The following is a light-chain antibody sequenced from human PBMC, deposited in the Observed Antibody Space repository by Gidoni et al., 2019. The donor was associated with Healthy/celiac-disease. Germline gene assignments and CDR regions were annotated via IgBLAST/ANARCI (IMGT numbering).Light chain of an antibody. Sequence: EIAMTQFPATLSVSPGERATLSCRASQSVSSNLAWYQQKPGQAPRLLIYGASTRATGIPARFSGSGSGTEFTLTISSLQSEDFAVYYCQQYNNWPPVTFGQGTKLEIK. CDR3: QQYNNWPPVT. CDR1: QSVSSN. J-gene: IGKJ2*01. CDR2: GAS. V-gene: IGKV3-15*01.